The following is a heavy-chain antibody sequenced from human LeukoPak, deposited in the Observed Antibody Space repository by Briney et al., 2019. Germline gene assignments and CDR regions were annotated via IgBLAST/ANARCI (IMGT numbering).Heavy chain of an antibody. Sequence: SETLSLTCAVYGGSFSGYYWSWIRQPPGKGLEWIGEINHSGSTNYNPSLKSRVTISVDTSQNQFSLKLSSVTAADTAVYYGAARHCSSTSCYKQRLNNFDYWGQGTLVTVSS. CDR3: AARHCSSTSCYKQRLNNFDY. V-gene: IGHV4-34*01. CDR1: GGSFSGYY. D-gene: IGHD2-2*02. J-gene: IGHJ4*02. CDR2: INHSGST.